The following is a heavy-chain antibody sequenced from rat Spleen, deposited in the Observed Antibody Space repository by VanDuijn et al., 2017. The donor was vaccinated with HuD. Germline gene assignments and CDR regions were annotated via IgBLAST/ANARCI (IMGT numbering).Heavy chain of an antibody. CDR2: ISAGGRNT. V-gene: IGHV5-25*01. J-gene: IGHJ2*01. Sequence: EVQLVESGGGLVQPGRSLKLSCAASGFTFINYDMAWVRQAPTKGLEWIASISAGGRNTYYRDSVKGRFTISRDNANSTLYLQMDSLRSEDTATYYCARPNYPGFNYFDYWGQGVMVTVSS. CDR1: GFTFINYD. CDR3: ARPNYPGFNYFDY. D-gene: IGHD1-4*01.